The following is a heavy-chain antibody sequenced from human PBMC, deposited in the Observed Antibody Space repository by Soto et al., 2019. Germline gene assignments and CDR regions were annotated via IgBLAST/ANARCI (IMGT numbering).Heavy chain of an antibody. J-gene: IGHJ4*02. V-gene: IGHV3-48*03. D-gene: IGHD3-22*01. Sequence: GGSLRLSCAASGFTFSSYEMDWVRQAPGKGLEWVSYISSSGSTIYYADSVKGRFTISRDNAKNSLYPQMNSLRAEDTAVYYCAREERRSIYYDSSGSNDYWGQGTMVTVYS. CDR1: GFTFSSYE. CDR3: AREERRSIYYDSSGSNDY. CDR2: ISSSGSTI.